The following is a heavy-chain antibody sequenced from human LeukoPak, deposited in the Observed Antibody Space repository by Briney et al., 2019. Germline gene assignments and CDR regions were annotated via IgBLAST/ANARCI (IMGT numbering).Heavy chain of an antibody. CDR3: ARDILTGYYIVVDY. D-gene: IGHD3-9*01. J-gene: IGHJ4*02. CDR1: GFTFSSYS. V-gene: IGHV3-21*01. CDR2: ISSSSSYI. Sequence: GGSLRLSCAASGFTFSSYSMNWVSQAPGKGLEWVSSISSSSSYIYYADSVKGRFTISRDNAKNSLYLQMNSLRAEDTAVYYCARDILTGYYIVVDYWGQGTLVTVSS.